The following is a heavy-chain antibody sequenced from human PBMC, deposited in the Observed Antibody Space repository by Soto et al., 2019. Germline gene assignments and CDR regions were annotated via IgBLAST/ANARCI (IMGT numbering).Heavy chain of an antibody. J-gene: IGHJ4*02. CDR1: GGTFVRHV. D-gene: IGHD2-2*01. CDR2: INPLSGIP. CDR3: AAPACAATWCSPSHNLDH. Sequence: QVQLVQSGAEVKKPESSVKVSCKTSGGTFVRHVISWVRQAPGQGPEWMGKINPLSGIPNYAQKFQDRVTFTADTDSSTAYMVLSSLRSDDTAVYYCAAPACAATWCSPSHNLDHWGQGTLVTVSS. V-gene: IGHV1-69*09.